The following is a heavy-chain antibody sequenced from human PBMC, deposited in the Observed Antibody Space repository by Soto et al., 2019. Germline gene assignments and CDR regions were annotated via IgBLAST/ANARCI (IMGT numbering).Heavy chain of an antibody. Sequence: GASVKVSCKASGGTFSSYAVSWVRQAPGQGLEWMGGIIPSFGAATYAQQFQVRVTITADESTTTAYMEVSGLRSEDTAVYYCARGMHLTYYGLDVWGQGTTGTVSS. CDR3: ARGMHLTYYGLDV. J-gene: IGHJ6*02. D-gene: IGHD7-27*01. V-gene: IGHV1-69*13. CDR1: GGTFSSYA. CDR2: IIPSFGAA.